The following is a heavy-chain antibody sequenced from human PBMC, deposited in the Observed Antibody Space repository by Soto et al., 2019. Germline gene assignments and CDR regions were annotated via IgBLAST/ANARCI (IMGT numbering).Heavy chain of an antibody. CDR2: INHSGST. D-gene: IGHD2-2*01. CDR3: ARGREGWGIVVVPAAIRHHYYYMDV. V-gene: IGHV4-34*01. J-gene: IGHJ6*03. Sequence: SETLSLTCAVYGGSFSGYYWSWIRQPPGKGLEWIGEINHSGSTNYNPSLKSRVTISVDTSKNQFSLKLSSVTAADTAVYYCARGREGWGIVVVPAAIRHHYYYMDVWGKGTTVTVSS. CDR1: GGSFSGYY.